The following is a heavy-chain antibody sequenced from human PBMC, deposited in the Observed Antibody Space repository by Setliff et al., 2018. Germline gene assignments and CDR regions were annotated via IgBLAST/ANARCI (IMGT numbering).Heavy chain of an antibody. D-gene: IGHD3-9*01. CDR2: ILHSGST. CDR1: GYSISSGHF. V-gene: IGHV4-38-2*02. CDR3: ARERYFDWFFED. J-gene: IGHJ4*01. Sequence: ASETLSLTCGVSGYSISSGHFWGWIRQHPGKGLEWLGNILHSGSTYYNPTLNSRVTISRDTSTNQFSLKLGSVTAADTAVYYCARERYFDWFFEDWGHGTLVTVSS.